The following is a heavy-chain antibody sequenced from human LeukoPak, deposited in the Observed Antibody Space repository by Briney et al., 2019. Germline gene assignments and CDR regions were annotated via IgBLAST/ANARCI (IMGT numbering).Heavy chain of an antibody. CDR2: INHSGST. J-gene: IGHJ6*03. Sequence: PSETLSLTCAVYGGSFSGYYWSWIRQPPGKGLEWIGEINHSGSTNYSPSLKSRVTISVDTSKNQFSLKLSSVTAADTAVYYCAREGGGSHGYYYYYMDVWGKGTTVTVSS. CDR1: GGSFSGYY. V-gene: IGHV4-34*01. CDR3: AREGGGSHGYYYYYMDV. D-gene: IGHD6-19*01.